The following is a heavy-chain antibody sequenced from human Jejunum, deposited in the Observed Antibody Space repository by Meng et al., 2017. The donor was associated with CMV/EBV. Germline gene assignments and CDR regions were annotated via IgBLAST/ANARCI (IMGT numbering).Heavy chain of an antibody. D-gene: IGHD6-25*01. Sequence: CAASGVTCNDYTMNWDRKAQGKGMEWVSSIRSSNTNIYYADSVKGRFTISRDNAKNSLYLQMNNLRADDTAVYYCAREGYQRWFDPWGQGTLVTVSS. CDR3: AREGYQRWFDP. CDR1: GVTCNDYT. V-gene: IGHV3-21*01. CDR2: IRSSNTNI. J-gene: IGHJ5*02.